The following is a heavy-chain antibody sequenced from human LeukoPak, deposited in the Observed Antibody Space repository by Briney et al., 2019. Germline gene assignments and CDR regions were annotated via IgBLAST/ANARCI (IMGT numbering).Heavy chain of an antibody. Sequence: ASVKVSCKASGYTFTSYYMHWVRQAPGQGLEWMGIINPSGGSTSYAQKFQGRVTMTRDTSTSTAYMELRSLRSDDTAVYYCARGLLKDLVVNKYHYYYYMDVWGKGTTVTVSS. V-gene: IGHV1-46*01. D-gene: IGHD2-21*01. CDR2: INPSGGST. CDR3: ARGLLKDLVVNKYHYYYYMDV. J-gene: IGHJ6*03. CDR1: GYTFTSYY.